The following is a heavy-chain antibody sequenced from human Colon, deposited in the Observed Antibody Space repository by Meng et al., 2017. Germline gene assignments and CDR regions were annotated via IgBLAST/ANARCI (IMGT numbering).Heavy chain of an antibody. Sequence: SVKVSCKASGGTFSSYAISWVRQAPGQGLEWMGGIIPIFGTANYAQKFQGRVTITADKSTSTAYVELSSLRSEDTAVYYCASGEPDGFGGIAAHYNWFDPWGQGTLVTVSS. CDR3: ASGEPDGFGGIAAHYNWFDP. CDR2: IIPIFGTA. V-gene: IGHV1-69*06. D-gene: IGHD6-6*01. J-gene: IGHJ5*02. CDR1: GGTFSSYA.